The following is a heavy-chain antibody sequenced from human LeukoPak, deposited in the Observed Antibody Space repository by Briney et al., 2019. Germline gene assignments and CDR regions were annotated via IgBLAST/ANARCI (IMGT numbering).Heavy chain of an antibody. V-gene: IGHV7-4-1*02. J-gene: IGHJ4*02. D-gene: IGHD3-16*01. CDR1: GYTFTGYY. Sequence: SVKVSCKASGYTFTGYYMHWVRQAPGQGLEWMGWINTNTGNPTYAQGFTGRFVFSLDTSVSTAYLQIRSLKAEDTAVYYCARGGIGDPLRGDYWGQGTLVTVSS. CDR3: ARGGIGDPLRGDY. CDR2: INTNTGNP.